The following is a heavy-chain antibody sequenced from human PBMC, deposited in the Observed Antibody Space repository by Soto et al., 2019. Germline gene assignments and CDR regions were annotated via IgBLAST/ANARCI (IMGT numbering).Heavy chain of an antibody. CDR3: APETANDYGDLEWGGSGY. J-gene: IGHJ4*02. Sequence: GGSLRLSCAASGFTFSSYGMHWVRQAPGKGLEWVAVIWYDGSNKYYADSVKGRFTISRDNSKNTLYLQMNSLRAEDTAVYYCAPETANDYGDLEWGGSGYWGQGTLVTVPS. CDR1: GFTFSSYG. V-gene: IGHV3-33*01. D-gene: IGHD4-17*01. CDR2: IWYDGSNK.